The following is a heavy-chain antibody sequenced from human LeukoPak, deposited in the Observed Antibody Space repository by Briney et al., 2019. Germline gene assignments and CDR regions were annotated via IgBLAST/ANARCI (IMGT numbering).Heavy chain of an antibody. CDR2: FDPEDGET. Sequence: WASVKVSCKVSGYTLTELSMHWVRQAPGKGLEWMGGFDPEDGETIYAQKFQGRVTMTEDTSTDTAHMELSSLRSEDTAVYYCATAPLNDCSSTSCRPNFDYWGQGTLVTVSS. J-gene: IGHJ4*02. CDR3: ATAPLNDCSSTSCRPNFDY. CDR1: GYTLTELS. D-gene: IGHD2-2*01. V-gene: IGHV1-24*01.